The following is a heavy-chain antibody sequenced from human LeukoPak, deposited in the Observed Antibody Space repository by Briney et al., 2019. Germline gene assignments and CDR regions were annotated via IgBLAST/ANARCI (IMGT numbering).Heavy chain of an antibody. V-gene: IGHV3-21*01. CDR3: ARDPPSYYGSWSGIDY. D-gene: IGHD3/OR15-3a*01. J-gene: IGHJ4*02. Sequence: GGSLRLSCAASGFSFSRYSMNWVRQAPGKGLEWVSSVSSSGSYIYYANSEKGRFTISRDDAKSSLYLQMNSLRAEDTAVYYCARDPPSYYGSWSGIDYWGQGTLVTVSS. CDR2: VSSSGSYI. CDR1: GFSFSRYS.